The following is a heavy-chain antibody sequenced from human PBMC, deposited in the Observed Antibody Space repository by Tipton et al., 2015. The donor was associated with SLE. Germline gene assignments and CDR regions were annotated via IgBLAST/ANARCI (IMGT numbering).Heavy chain of an antibody. CDR1: GFTFSSYS. CDR2: SSSSSSTI. J-gene: IGHJ1*01. D-gene: IGHD2-15*01. V-gene: IGHV3-48*01. Sequence: SLRLSCAASGFTFSSYSMNGVRQASGKGLEWVSYSSSSSSTIYYADSVKGRYTISRDNSKNTLYLQMNSLRAEDTAVYDCAKVSNAVVVAATPEYFQHWGQGTLVTVSS. CDR3: AKVSNAVVVAATPEYFQH.